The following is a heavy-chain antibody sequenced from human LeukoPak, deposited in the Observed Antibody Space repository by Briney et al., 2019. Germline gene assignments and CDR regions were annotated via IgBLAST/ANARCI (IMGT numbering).Heavy chain of an antibody. Sequence: GGSLRLSCAASGFTFSSYWMSWVRQAPGKGLEWVANIKQDGSEKYYVDSVKGRFTISRDNAKNSLYLQMNSLRAEDTAVYYCARENDILTGCFDYWGQGTLVTVSS. D-gene: IGHD3-9*01. CDR3: ARENDILTGCFDY. V-gene: IGHV3-7*01. CDR2: IKQDGSEK. CDR1: GFTFSSYW. J-gene: IGHJ4*02.